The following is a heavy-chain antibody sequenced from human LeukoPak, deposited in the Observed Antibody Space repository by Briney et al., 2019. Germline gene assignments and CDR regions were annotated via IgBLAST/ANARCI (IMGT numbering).Heavy chain of an antibody. CDR2: IYTSGST. CDR1: GGSISSYY. V-gene: IGHV4-4*07. J-gene: IGHJ4*02. D-gene: IGHD3-10*01. Sequence: SETLSLTCTVSGGSISSYYWSWIRQPAGKGLEWIGRIYTSGSTNYNPSLKSRVTMSVDTSKNQFSLKLSSVTAADTAVYYCARDPHMVRGVTLDYWGQGTLVTVSS. CDR3: ARDPHMVRGVTLDY.